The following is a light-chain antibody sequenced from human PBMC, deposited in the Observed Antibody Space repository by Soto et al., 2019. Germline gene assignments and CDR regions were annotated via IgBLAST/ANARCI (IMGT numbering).Light chain of an antibody. V-gene: IGLV2-8*01. CDR2: EVS. Sequence: QSALTQPPSASGSPGQSVTISCTGTSSDVGVYNYVSWYQQHPGKAPKLMMYEVSKRPSGVPDRFSGSKSGNTASLTVSGLQAEDEDDFYCSSFAGNNNLVFGGGTKLTV. CDR3: SSFAGNNNLV. J-gene: IGLJ2*01. CDR1: SSDVGVYNY.